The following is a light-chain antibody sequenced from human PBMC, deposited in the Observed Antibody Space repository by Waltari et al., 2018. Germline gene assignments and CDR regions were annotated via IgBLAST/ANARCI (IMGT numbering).Light chain of an antibody. J-gene: IGLJ3*02. V-gene: IGLV1-44*01. Sequence: QSVLTQPPSASGTPGQRVTLSCSGGSSNIRTNSVNWYQQLPGTAPKLLIFTNVHRPSGVPDRFSGSKSATSASLAISGLQSEDEADYYCAAWDDSLNIWVFGGGTKLTVL. CDR3: AAWDDSLNIWV. CDR2: TNV. CDR1: SSNIRTNS.